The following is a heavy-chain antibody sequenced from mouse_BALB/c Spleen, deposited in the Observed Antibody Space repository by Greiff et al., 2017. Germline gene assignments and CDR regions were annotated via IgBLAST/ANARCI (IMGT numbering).Heavy chain of an antibody. V-gene: IGHV3-2*02. CDR3: ARWGNYFAY. Sequence: DVKLQESGPGLVKPSQSLSLTCTVTGYSITSDYAWNWIRQFPGNKLEWMGYISYSGSTSYNPSLKSRISITRDTSKNQFFLQLNSVTTEDTATYYCARWGNYFAYWGQGTLVTVSA. D-gene: IGHD2-1*01. J-gene: IGHJ3*01. CDR2: ISYSGST. CDR1: GYSITSDYA.